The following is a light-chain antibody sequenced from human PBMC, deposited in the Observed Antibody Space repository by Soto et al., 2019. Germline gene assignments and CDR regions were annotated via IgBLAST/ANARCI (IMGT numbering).Light chain of an antibody. CDR2: DAS. Sequence: DIQMTQSPSTLSASVGDRVSISCRASQSLDKWLAWYQQKPGEAPKLLVSDASNWESGVASRFTGSGSGTEFTLAISGLQPVDFANYYCQQYTRYPYSFGQGTKVDIK. CDR3: QQYTRYPYS. J-gene: IGKJ2*03. CDR1: QSLDKW. V-gene: IGKV1-5*01.